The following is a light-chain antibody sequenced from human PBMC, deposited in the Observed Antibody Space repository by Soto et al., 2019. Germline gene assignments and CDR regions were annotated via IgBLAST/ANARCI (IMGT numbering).Light chain of an antibody. CDR1: QSVSSY. V-gene: IGKV3-11*01. J-gene: IGKJ4*01. CDR3: QQRNKWPPVT. Sequence: EIVLTQSPATLSLSPGERATLSCRASQSVSSYLAWCQQKPGQPPRLLIYDASNRATGIPARFSGSGSGTDFTLTISSLEPEDFAVYYCQQRNKWPPVTFGGGTKVDIK. CDR2: DAS.